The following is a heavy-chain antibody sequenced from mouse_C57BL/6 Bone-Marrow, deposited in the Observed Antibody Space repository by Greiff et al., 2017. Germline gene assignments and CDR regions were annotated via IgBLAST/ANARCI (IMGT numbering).Heavy chain of an antibody. CDR2: IYPSDSET. V-gene: IGHV1-61*01. D-gene: IGHD1-1*01. CDR1: GYTFTSYW. CDR3: ARGGTTVVALYWYFDG. J-gene: IGHJ1*03. Sequence: QVQLQQPGAELVRPGSSVTLSCKASGYTFTSYWLAWVKQRPGQGLEWIGNIYPSDSETHYNQKFKDKATLTVDKSSSTAYMQLSSLTSEDSAVYYCARGGTTVVALYWYFDGWGKGTTVTVCS.